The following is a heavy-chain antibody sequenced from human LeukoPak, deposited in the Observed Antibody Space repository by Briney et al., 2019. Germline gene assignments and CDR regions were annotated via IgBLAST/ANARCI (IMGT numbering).Heavy chain of an antibody. CDR3: AIMHPYYDGNGYWVQ. V-gene: IGHV3-53*01. J-gene: IGHJ4*02. CDR1: GFTFGSYA. CDR2: ST. Sequence: PGGSLRLSCAASGFTFGSYAMSWVRQAPGKGLEWVSGSTAYADSVKGRFTISRDNPRNTLYMQMNSLRAEDTALYYCAIMHPYYDGNGYWVQWGQGTLVTVSS. D-gene: IGHD3-22*01.